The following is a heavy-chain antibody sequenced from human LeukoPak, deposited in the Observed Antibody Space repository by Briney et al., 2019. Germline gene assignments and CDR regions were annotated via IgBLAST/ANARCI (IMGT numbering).Heavy chain of an antibody. J-gene: IGHJ4*02. CDR1: GGSISSPNHY. CDR2: IYYSGST. Sequence: KPSETLSLTCSVSGGSISSPNHYWGWIRQPPGKGLEWIGSIYYSGSTYNNPSLRSRVTISIDTSKNQFSLKLSSMTAADAAVYFCAREFPSNSCPHFDNWGQGTLVTVSS. CDR3: AREFPSNSCPHFDN. V-gene: IGHV4-39*07. D-gene: IGHD4-11*01.